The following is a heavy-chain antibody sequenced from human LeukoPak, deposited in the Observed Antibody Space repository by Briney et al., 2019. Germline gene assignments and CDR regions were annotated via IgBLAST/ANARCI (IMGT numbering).Heavy chain of an antibody. D-gene: IGHD3-10*01. V-gene: IGHV3-23*01. CDR2: ISGSGVST. J-gene: IGHJ6*04. CDR3: AKDPRGYYYGMDG. CDR1: GFTFSNYA. Sequence: GGSLRLSCAASGFTFSNYAMSWVRQAPGKGLEWVSAISGSGVSTYYADSVKGRFTISRDNSKNTLYLQMNGLRAEDTAVYYCAKDPRGYYYGMDGWGKGTTVTVSS.